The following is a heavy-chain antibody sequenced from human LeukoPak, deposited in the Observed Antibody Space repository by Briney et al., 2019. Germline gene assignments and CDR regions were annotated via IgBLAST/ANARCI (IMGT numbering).Heavy chain of an antibody. Sequence: GESLKISCTGSGYSFTNYWIGWVRQMPGKGLEWMGNIYPGESDTRYSPSFQGQVIISADKSIGTAYLQWSSLKASDTAMYYCARRKGDGYNSPFDYWGQGTLVTVSS. CDR1: GYSFTNYW. CDR2: IYPGESDT. CDR3: ARRKGDGYNSPFDY. V-gene: IGHV5-51*01. J-gene: IGHJ4*02. D-gene: IGHD5-24*01.